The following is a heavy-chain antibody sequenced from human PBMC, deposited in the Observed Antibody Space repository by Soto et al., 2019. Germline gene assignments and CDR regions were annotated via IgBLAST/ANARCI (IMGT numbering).Heavy chain of an antibody. CDR1: GGSFSGYY. V-gene: IGHV4-34*01. Sequence: PSETLSRTCAVYGGSFSGYYWSWIRQPPGKGLEWIGEINHSGSTNYNPSLKSRVTISVDTSKNQFSLKLSSVTAADTAVYYCARVGIAAAATKPYNWFDPWGQGTTVTVSS. CDR3: ARVGIAAAATKPYNWFDP. D-gene: IGHD6-13*01. CDR2: INHSGST. J-gene: IGHJ5*01.